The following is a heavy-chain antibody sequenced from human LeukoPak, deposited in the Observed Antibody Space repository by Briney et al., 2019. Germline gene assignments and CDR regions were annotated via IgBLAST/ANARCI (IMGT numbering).Heavy chain of an antibody. CDR3: ARDISSSTRAFDI. V-gene: IGHV3-48*03. CDR2: ISSGGGLT. D-gene: IGHD2-15*01. CDR1: GFTLSSYE. Sequence: PGGSLRLSCAASGFTLSSYEMTWVRQAPGTGLEWVSYISSGGGLTFYADSVKGRFTISRDTVKNSLYLQMNNLRGEDTALYYCARDISSSTRAFDIWGQGTMVTVSS. J-gene: IGHJ3*02.